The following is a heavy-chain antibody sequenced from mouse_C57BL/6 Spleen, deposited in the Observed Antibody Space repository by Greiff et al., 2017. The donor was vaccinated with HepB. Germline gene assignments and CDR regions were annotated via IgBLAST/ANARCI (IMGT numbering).Heavy chain of an antibody. CDR2: ISSGSSTI. CDR3: ARSRSSYWYFDV. J-gene: IGHJ1*03. V-gene: IGHV5-17*01. CDR1: GFTFSDSG. D-gene: IGHD1-1*01. Sequence: EVKLVESGGGLVKPGGSLKLSCAASGFTFSDSGMHWVRQAPEKGLEWVAYISSGSSTIYYADTVKGRFTISRDNAKNTLFLQMTSLRSEDTAMYYCARSRSSYWYFDVWGTGTTVTVSS.